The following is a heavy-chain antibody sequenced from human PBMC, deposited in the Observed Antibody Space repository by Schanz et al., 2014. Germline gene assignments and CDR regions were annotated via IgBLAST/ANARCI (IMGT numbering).Heavy chain of an antibody. Sequence: QVQLVESGGGVVQPGRSLRLSCAASGLTFIDYTMHWVRQAPGKGLEWVAVISYDGDNKYYTDSVKGRFTISRDNSKNTLFLQMNSLRAEDTAVYYCVKVGLYYYGSGFDYWGQGTLVTVSS. V-gene: IGHV3-30*04. D-gene: IGHD3-10*01. CDR2: ISYDGDNK. CDR3: VKVGLYYYGSGFDY. CDR1: GLTFIDYT. J-gene: IGHJ4*02.